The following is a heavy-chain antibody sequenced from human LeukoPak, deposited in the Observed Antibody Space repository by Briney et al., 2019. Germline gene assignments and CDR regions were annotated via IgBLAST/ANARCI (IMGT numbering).Heavy chain of an antibody. V-gene: IGHV3-64D*06. Sequence: GGSLRLSCSASGFTFSNYAMHWVRQAPGRGLEYVSAISSNGGSTYYADSVKGRFTIPRDNSKNTLYLQMSSLRAEDTAVYYCLKDRSGYSSSWYGRWNWFDPWGQGTLVTVSS. D-gene: IGHD6-13*01. CDR2: ISSNGGST. CDR3: LKDRSGYSSSWYGRWNWFDP. CDR1: GFTFSNYA. J-gene: IGHJ5*02.